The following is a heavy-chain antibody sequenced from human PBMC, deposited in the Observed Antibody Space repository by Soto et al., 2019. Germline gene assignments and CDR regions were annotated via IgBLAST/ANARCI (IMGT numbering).Heavy chain of an antibody. CDR2: ISYDGSNK. J-gene: IGHJ4*02. CDR3: ARDGRNDALDPWSDFDY. CDR1: GFTFNIYA. D-gene: IGHD1-1*01. Sequence: GGSLRLSCAASGFTFNIYAMHWVRQAPGKGLEWVAVISYDGSNKYYADSVKGRFTISRDNSKNTLYLQMNSLRAEDTAVYYCARDGRNDALDPWSDFDYWGQGTLVTVSS. V-gene: IGHV3-30-3*01.